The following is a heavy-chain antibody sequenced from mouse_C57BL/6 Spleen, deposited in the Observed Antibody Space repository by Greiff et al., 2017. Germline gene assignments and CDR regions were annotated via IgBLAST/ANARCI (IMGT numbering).Heavy chain of an antibody. Sequence: EVKLVESGGGLVKPGGSLKLSCAASGFTFSSYAMSWVRQTPEKRLEWVATISDGGSYTYYPDNVKGRFTISRDNAKNNLYLQMSHLKSEDTAMYYCARAQLRLPSMDYWGQGTSVTVSS. CDR3: ARAQLRLPSMDY. V-gene: IGHV5-4*03. CDR2: ISDGGSYT. J-gene: IGHJ4*01. CDR1: GFTFSSYA. D-gene: IGHD3-2*02.